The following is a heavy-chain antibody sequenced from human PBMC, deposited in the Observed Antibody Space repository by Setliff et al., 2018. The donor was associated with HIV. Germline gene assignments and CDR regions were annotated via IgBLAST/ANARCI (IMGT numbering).Heavy chain of an antibody. V-gene: IGHV1-18*01. J-gene: IGHJ6*03. Sequence: ASVKVSCKASGYTFTSSSITWVRQAPGQGLEWMGWIGTYNGDTNYAQKFQGRVTMTTDTSTSTAYMELRSLISDDTAVYYCAREGLWFGDRGYYMDVWGTGTAVTVSS. CDR2: IGTYNGDT. CDR3: AREGLWFGDRGYYMDV. D-gene: IGHD3-10*01. CDR1: GYTFTSSS.